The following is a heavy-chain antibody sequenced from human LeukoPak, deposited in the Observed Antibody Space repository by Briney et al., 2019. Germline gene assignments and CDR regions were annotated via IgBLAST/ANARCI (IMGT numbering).Heavy chain of an antibody. J-gene: IGHJ4*02. Sequence: SETLSLTCIVSDGSISYNYWSWIRQSAGKGLELIGRIYYTGSTNYNPSLRSRVTMSVDTPKNQFSLMLSSVTAADTAVYYCARGLSGDSYGFEYWGQGTLVTVSS. V-gene: IGHV4-4*07. CDR2: IYYTGST. CDR1: DGSISYNY. CDR3: ARGLSGDSYGFEY. D-gene: IGHD5-18*01.